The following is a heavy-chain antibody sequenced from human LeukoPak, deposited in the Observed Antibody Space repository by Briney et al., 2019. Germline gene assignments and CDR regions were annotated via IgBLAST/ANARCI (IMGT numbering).Heavy chain of an antibody. CDR2: NSGFNGAT. V-gene: IGHV1-18*01. CDR1: GYTFTIYG. CDR3: ARALPGAATAHNWFDP. J-gene: IGHJ5*02. Sequence: ASVKVSCKASGYTFTIYGISWVRQAPGQGLEWMGWNSGFNGATNYAQKFQGRVTMTLDTSTNTTYMYLRIVTPDDTAIYYCARALPGAATAHNWFDPWGQGTLVTVSS. D-gene: IGHD1-1*01.